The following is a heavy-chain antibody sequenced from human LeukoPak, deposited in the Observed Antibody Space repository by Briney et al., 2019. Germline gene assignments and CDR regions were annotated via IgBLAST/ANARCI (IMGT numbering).Heavy chain of an antibody. J-gene: IGHJ3*02. Sequence: SVKVSCKASGGTFSSYAISWVRQAPGQGLEWMGGIIPIFGTANYAQKFQGRVTITADESTSTAYTELSSLRSEDTAVYYCASRLTDYGSGSYYRAFDIWGQGTMVTVSS. CDR1: GGTFSSYA. CDR2: IIPIFGTA. D-gene: IGHD3-10*01. V-gene: IGHV1-69*13. CDR3: ASRLTDYGSGSYYRAFDI.